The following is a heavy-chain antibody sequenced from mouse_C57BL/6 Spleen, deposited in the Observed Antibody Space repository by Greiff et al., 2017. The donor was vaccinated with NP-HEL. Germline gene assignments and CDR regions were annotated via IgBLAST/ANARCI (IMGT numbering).Heavy chain of an antibody. CDR2: IDPSDSYT. J-gene: IGHJ4*01. D-gene: IGHD2-5*01. V-gene: IGHV1-50*01. Sequence: VQLQQPGAELVKPGASVKLSCKASGYTFTSYWMQWVKQRPGQGLEWIGEIDPSDSYTNYNQKFKGKATLTVDTSSSTAYMQLSSLTSEDSAVYYCARWDYSNYYAMDYWGQGTSVTVSS. CDR1: GYTFTSYW. CDR3: ARWDYSNYYAMDY.